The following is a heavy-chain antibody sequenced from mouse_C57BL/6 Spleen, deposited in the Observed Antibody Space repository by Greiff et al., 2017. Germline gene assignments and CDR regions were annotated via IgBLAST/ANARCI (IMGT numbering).Heavy chain of an antibody. CDR3: ARVLLTVVADWYFDV. Sequence: VQLKQSGPGLVKPSQTVFLTCTVTGISITTGNYRWSWIRQFPGNKLEWIGYIYYSGTTTYNPSLTSRTAITRDTPKNQFFLEMNSLTAEDTATYYCARVLLTVVADWYFDVWGTGTTVTVSS. CDR2: IYYSGTT. CDR1: GISITTGNYR. J-gene: IGHJ1*03. V-gene: IGHV3-5*01. D-gene: IGHD1-1*01.